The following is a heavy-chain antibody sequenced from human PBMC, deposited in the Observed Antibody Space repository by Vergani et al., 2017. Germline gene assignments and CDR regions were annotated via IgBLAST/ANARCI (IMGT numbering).Heavy chain of an antibody. CDR3: ARRGTRYSYGP. V-gene: IGHV4-39*01. CDR2: IYYSGST. Sequence: QLQLQESGPGLVKPSETLSLTCTVSGGSISSSSYYWGWIRQPPGKGLEWIGSIYYSGSTYYNPSLKSRVTISVDTSKNQFSRKLSSVTAADTAVYYCARRGTRYSYGPWGQGTLVTVSS. D-gene: IGHD5-18*01. J-gene: IGHJ5*02. CDR1: GGSISSSSYY.